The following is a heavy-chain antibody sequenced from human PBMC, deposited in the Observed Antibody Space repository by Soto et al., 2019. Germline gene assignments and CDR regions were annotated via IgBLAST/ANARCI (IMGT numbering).Heavy chain of an antibody. CDR2: IKTDGSEK. Sequence: EVQLVESGGGLVQPGGSLRLSCAASGFTFSDNWMSWVRQAPGKGLECVANIKTDGSEKYYVDPVKGRFTISRDNAKNPLYLQMNRLRAEDTAVYFCGTRKGRGGNDYWGQGTLVAVSS. J-gene: IGHJ4*02. D-gene: IGHD3-10*01. V-gene: IGHV3-7*05. CDR1: GFTFSDNW. CDR3: GTRKGRGGNDY.